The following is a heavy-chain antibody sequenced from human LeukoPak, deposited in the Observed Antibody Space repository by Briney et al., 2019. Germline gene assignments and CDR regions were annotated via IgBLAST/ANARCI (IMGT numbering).Heavy chain of an antibody. Sequence: SVKVSCKASGGTFSSYAISWVRQAPGQGLEWMGRIIPILGIANYAQKFQGRVTITADKSTSTAYMELSSLRSEDTAVYYCATPLLSGSGDYWGQGTLVTVSS. V-gene: IGHV1-69*04. CDR1: GGTFSSYA. CDR3: ATPLLSGSGDY. D-gene: IGHD1-26*01. J-gene: IGHJ4*02. CDR2: IIPILGIA.